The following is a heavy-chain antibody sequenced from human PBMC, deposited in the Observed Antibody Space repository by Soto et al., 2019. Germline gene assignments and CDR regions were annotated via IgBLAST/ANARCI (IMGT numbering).Heavy chain of an antibody. CDR3: ARGANGYYYFDY. CDR2: ITRDGSST. D-gene: IGHD5-18*01. V-gene: IGHV3-74*01. J-gene: IGHJ4*02. Sequence: VQLVESGVGLVQPGGSLRLSCAASGFSLSDYWMHWVRQAPGEGLVWLSRITRDGSSTNYADSVKGRFTISRDNAKNTLYLQVNSLRGEDTAVYYCARGANGYYYFDYWGQGTLVTVSS. CDR1: GFSLSDYW.